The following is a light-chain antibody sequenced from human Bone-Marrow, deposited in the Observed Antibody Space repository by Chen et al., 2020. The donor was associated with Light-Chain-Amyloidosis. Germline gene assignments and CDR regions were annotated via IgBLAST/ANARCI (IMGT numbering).Light chain of an antibody. J-gene: IGKJ4*01. CDR2: AAS. V-gene: IGKV1-39*01. CDR3: QQSYSIPFT. Sequence: DIQMTQSPSSLSASVGDRVTVTCRASHNVGTYLNWYQQKLEKAPKLLIYAASTLHSGVPSRFSGSGSEPDFTLTISSLQPDDFATYYCQQSYSIPFTFGGGTKVDIK. CDR1: HNVGTY.